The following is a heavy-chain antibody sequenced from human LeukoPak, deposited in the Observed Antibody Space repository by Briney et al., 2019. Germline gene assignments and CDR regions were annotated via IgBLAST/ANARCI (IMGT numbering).Heavy chain of an antibody. CDR1: GGSFSGYY. J-gene: IGHJ4*02. Sequence: SETLSLTCAVYGGSFSGYYWSWIRQPPGKGLEWIGEINHSGSTYYNPSLKSRVTISVDTSKNQFSLKLSSVTAADTAVYYCARDRSNPNLRWSYYFDYWGQGTLVTVSS. CDR2: INHSGST. V-gene: IGHV4-34*01. CDR3: ARDRSNPNLRWSYYFDY. D-gene: IGHD1-14*01.